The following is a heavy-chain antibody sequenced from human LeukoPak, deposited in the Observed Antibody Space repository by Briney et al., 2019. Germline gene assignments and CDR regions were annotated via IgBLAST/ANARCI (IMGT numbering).Heavy chain of an antibody. CDR2: IYPGDSDT. D-gene: IGHD2-21*02. J-gene: IGHJ4*02. CDR3: ARLAYCGGDCYSYYFDY. V-gene: IGHV5-51*01. Sequence: GESLKISCKGSGYSFTSYWIGWVRQMPGKGLEWMGIIYPGDSDTRYSPSFQGQVTNSADKSISTAYLQWSSLKASDTAMYYCARLAYCGGDCYSYYFDYWGQGTLVTVSS. CDR1: GYSFTSYW.